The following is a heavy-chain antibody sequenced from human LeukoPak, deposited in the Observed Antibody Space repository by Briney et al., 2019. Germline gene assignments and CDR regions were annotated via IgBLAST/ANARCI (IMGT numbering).Heavy chain of an antibody. CDR2: IYSGGST. D-gene: IGHD5-18*01. CDR3: ARGQYRYAVDF. CDR1: GLTVSKNY. V-gene: IGHV3-53*01. Sequence: GGSLRLSCAASGLTVSKNYMSWVRQAPGKGLESVSVIYSGGSTYYADSVRGRFTISRDNSKNTLYLQMNSLRVEDTAVYYCARGQYRYAVDFWGQGTLVTVSS. J-gene: IGHJ4*02.